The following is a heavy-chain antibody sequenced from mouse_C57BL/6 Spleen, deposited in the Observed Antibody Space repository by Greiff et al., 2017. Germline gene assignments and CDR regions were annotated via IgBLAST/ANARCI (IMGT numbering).Heavy chain of an antibody. CDR3: ARYQHYDGSNWDEDY. CDR2: FYPGSGST. J-gene: IGHJ2*01. V-gene: IGHV1-55*01. Sequence: QVQLQQPGAELVKPGASVKLSCKASGYTFTSYWITWVKQRPGQGLEWIGDFYPGSGSTNYNEKFKSKATLTVDTSSSTAYMQLSRLTSEDSAVYYCARYQHYDGSNWDEDYWGQGTTLTVSS. D-gene: IGHD4-1*01. CDR1: GYTFTSYW.